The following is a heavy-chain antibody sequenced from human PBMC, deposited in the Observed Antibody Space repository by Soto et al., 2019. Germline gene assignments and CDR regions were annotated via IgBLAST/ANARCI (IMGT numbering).Heavy chain of an antibody. V-gene: IGHV3-30-3*01. CDR2: ISYDGSNK. CDR1: GLTFSSYA. CDR3: ARVAARSNPFDP. J-gene: IGHJ5*02. D-gene: IGHD6-6*01. Sequence: QVQLVESGGGVVQPGRSLRLSCAASGLTFSSYAMHWVRQAPGKGLEWVAVISYDGSNKYYADSVKGRFTISRDNSKNTLYLQMNSLRAEDTAVYYCARVAARSNPFDPWGQGTLVTVSS.